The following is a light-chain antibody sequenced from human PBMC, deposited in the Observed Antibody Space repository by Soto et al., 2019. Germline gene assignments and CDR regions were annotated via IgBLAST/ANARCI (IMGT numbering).Light chain of an antibody. V-gene: IGLV1-40*01. CDR2: GNT. CDR3: QSYDSSLSYWV. J-gene: IGLJ3*02. CDR1: SSNIGAGYD. Sequence: QSVLPQPHSVSGAPGQRVTISCTGSSSNIGAGYDVHWYQQLPGTAPKLLVSGNTNRPSGVPYRFSGSKSGTSDSLAITGLQAEDEADYYCQSYDSSLSYWVFGGGTKVTVL.